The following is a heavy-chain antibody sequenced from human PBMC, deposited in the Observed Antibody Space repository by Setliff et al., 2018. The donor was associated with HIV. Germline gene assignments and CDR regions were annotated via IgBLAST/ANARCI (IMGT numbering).Heavy chain of an antibody. D-gene: IGHD2-8*01. CDR2: IIPIFGTT. Sequence: SVKVSCKASGYSFTTYAISWVRQAPGQGLEWMGGIIPIFGTTNYAQKFQGRVTSTADKSTTTSDMELSSLRSEDTAVYYCARARDNGDYYYYYYRDVWGKGTTVTVSS. CDR1: GYSFTTYA. CDR3: ARARDNGDYYYYYYRDV. J-gene: IGHJ6*03. V-gene: IGHV1-69*06.